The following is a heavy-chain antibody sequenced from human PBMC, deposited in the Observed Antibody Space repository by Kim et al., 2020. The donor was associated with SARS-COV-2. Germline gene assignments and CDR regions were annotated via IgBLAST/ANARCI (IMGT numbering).Heavy chain of an antibody. Sequence: GGSLRLSCAASGFTFSTSSMNWVRQAPGKGLEWVSYISGSGNHIYYADSVRGRFTISRDNAKNSLYLQMNSLRDEDTAVYYCAKGQKWLQSHYYDSWGQGARVSVSS. CDR1: GFTFSTSS. V-gene: IGHV3-48*02. D-gene: IGHD5-12*01. CDR3: AKGQKWLQSHYYDS. J-gene: IGHJ4*02. CDR2: ISGSGNHI.